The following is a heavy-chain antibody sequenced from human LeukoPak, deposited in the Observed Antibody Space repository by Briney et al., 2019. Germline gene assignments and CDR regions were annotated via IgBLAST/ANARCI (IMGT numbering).Heavy chain of an antibody. CDR1: GFTFSSYA. CDR2: ISGSGGST. J-gene: IGHJ4*02. Sequence: GGSLRLSCAASGFTFSSYALNWVRQAPGKGLEWVSGISGSGGSTYYADSVKGRFTISRDNSKNTVYLQMNSLRAEDTAVYYCAKDHSPSYWGQGTLVTVSS. V-gene: IGHV3-23*01. CDR3: AKDHSPSY.